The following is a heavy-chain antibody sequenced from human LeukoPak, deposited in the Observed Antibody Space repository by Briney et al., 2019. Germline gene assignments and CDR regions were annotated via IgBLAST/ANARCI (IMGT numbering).Heavy chain of an antibody. D-gene: IGHD5-18*01. CDR2: INHSGST. J-gene: IGHJ6*03. Sequence: SETLSLTCAVYGGSFSGYYWSWIRQPPGKGLEWIGEINHSGSTNYNPSLKSRVTISVDTSKNQFSLKLSSVTAADTAVYYCARTTEGGYTSAYFYYYYMDVWGKGTTVTISS. CDR3: ARTTEGGYTSAYFYYYYMDV. CDR1: GGSFSGYY. V-gene: IGHV4-34*01.